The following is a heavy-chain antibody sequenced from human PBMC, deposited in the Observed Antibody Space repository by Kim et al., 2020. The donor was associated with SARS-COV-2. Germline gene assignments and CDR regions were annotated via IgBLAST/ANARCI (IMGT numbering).Heavy chain of an antibody. J-gene: IGHJ4*02. CDR3: ARTTPAYSSDWYATNFDI. CDR2: IYYSGTT. D-gene: IGHD6-13*01. Sequence: SETLSLTCTVSGGSVSSSSSYWSWIRHPPGKGLEWIAYIYYSGTTKYNPSLKSRLTMSVDTSKNEFSLKLRSVTAADTAVYYCARTTPAYSSDWYATNFDIWGQGLLVTVSS. CDR1: GGSVSSSSSY. V-gene: IGHV4-61*01.